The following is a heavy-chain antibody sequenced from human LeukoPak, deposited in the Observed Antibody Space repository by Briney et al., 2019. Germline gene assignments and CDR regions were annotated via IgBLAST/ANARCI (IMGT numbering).Heavy chain of an antibody. CDR1: GDSIGTSNNY. D-gene: IGHD6-13*01. CDR3: ARRGITYSSSFFPY. Sequence: SETLSLTCTVSGDSIGTSNNYWAWVRQPPGKGLEWLGSIYSGSTYYNPSLKSRVTISVDTSRNQFSLNLYSVTAADTATYYCARRGITYSSSFFPYWGQGTLVTVSS. CDR2: IYSGST. J-gene: IGHJ4*02. V-gene: IGHV4-39*01.